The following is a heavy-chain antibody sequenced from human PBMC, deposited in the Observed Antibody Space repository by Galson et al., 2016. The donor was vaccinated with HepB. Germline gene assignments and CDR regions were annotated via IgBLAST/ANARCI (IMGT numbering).Heavy chain of an antibody. J-gene: IGHJ6*02. CDR3: ARDDSGGWYGFHYGMDV. D-gene: IGHD6-19*01. Sequence: ETLSLTCTVSGASISGYYLSWIRQPPGKGLEWIGYIYYSGRTNYNPSLKSRVTISVDTSKNQFSLKLSSVTAADTAVYYRARDDSGGWYGFHYGMDVWGQGTTGTVSS. V-gene: IGHV4-59*01. CDR2: IYYSGRT. CDR1: GASISGYY.